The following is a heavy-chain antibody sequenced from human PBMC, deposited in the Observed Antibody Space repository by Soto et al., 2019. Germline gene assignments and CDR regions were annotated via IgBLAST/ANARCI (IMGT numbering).Heavy chain of an antibody. CDR2: MNPNSGNT. Sequence: QVQLVQSGAEVKKPGASVKVSCKASGYTFTSYDINWVRQATGQGLEWMGWMNPNSGNTGYAQKVQGRVTMSRNTSLSTAYMELSSLRSEDTAVYYCAGKRGTPNLYYYYGMDVWGRGTTVTVSS. V-gene: IGHV1-8*01. J-gene: IGHJ6*02. CDR3: AGKRGTPNLYYYYGMDV. D-gene: IGHD3-10*01. CDR1: GYTFTSYD.